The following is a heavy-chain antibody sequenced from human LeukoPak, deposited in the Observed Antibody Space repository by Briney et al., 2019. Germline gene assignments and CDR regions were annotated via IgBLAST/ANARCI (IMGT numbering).Heavy chain of an antibody. CDR1: GFTFSNVW. CDR2: INQDGSTK. D-gene: IGHD1-14*01. J-gene: IGHJ4*02. V-gene: IGHV3-7*01. Sequence: GGSLRLSCAASGFTFSNVWMAWVRQAPGKGLEWVANINQDGSTKQYVDSVRGRFTISRDNAKNSLYLQMNSLTAEDTGLYHCARDMKGNLDYWGQGTLVTVSS. CDR3: ARDMKGNLDY.